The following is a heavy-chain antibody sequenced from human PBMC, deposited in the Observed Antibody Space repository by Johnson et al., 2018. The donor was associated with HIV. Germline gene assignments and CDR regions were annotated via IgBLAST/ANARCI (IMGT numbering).Heavy chain of an antibody. CDR2: IYSGGSA. D-gene: IGHD2-21*02. V-gene: IGHV3-NL1*01. J-gene: IGHJ3*02. CDR3: ARRIIFCGGYYAQGFDI. CDR1: GFTFSSYA. Sequence: QVQLVESGGGVVQPGRSLRLSCAASGFTFSSYAMHWVRQAPGKGLEWVSVIYSGGSAFYADSVKGRFIISRDNSKNTLYLQMNSLRVEDTAMYFCARRIIFCGGYYAQGFDIRGRGTLVTVSS.